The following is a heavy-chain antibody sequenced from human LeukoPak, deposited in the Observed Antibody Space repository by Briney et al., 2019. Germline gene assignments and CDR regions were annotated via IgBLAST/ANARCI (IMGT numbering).Heavy chain of an antibody. CDR2: ISSRSSYM. V-gene: IGHV3-21*01. J-gene: IGHJ4*02. Sequence: GGSLRLSCAASGFTFSSYTMNWVRQAPGKGLEWVSSISSRSSYMYYADSVKGRFTISRDNAKNSLYLQMNSLWAEDTAVYYCARDHSCGGDCYSPDYLDYWGQGTLVTVSS. D-gene: IGHD2-21*02. CDR1: GFTFSSYT. CDR3: ARDHSCGGDCYSPDYLDY.